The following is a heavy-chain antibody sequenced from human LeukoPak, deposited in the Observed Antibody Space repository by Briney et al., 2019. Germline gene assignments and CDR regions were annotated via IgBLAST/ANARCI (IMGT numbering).Heavy chain of an antibody. CDR3: AKDQGAAALTDY. J-gene: IGHJ4*02. D-gene: IGHD6-13*01. Sequence: GSLRLSCAASGFIFSNYAISWVRQAPGKGLEWVAAISGSGDSTNYADSAKGRFTISRDNSKNTLYLQMNSLRAEDTAVYYCAKDQGAAALTDYWGQGTLVTVSS. CDR2: ISGSGDST. CDR1: GFIFSNYA. V-gene: IGHV3-23*01.